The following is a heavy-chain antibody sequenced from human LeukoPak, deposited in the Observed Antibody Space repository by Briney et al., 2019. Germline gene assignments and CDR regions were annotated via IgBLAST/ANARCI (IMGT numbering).Heavy chain of an antibody. CDR1: GGSISSGGYY. Sequence: SQTLSLTCTVSGGSISSGGYYWTWIRQHPGKGLEWIGYIYYSGSTYYNPSLKSRVTISVDTSKNQFSLKLTSVTAADTAVYYCARAEGYYGSGSAVDYWGQGTLVTVSS. CDR2: IYYSGST. J-gene: IGHJ4*02. CDR3: ARAEGYYGSGSAVDY. D-gene: IGHD3-10*01. V-gene: IGHV4-31*03.